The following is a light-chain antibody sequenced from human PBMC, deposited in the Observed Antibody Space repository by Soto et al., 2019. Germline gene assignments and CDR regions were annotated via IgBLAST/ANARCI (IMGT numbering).Light chain of an antibody. CDR2: AAS. CDR3: QQADTFPIT. V-gene: IGKV1-17*01. Sequence: DIQMTQSPSSLSASVGDRVIITCRASQGIRNDLGWYQQKPGKAPKLLIYAASSLQSGVPSRFSGSGFGTDFTLTISSLQPEDSAIYYCQQADTFPITFGQGTRLEIK. J-gene: IGKJ5*01. CDR1: QGIRND.